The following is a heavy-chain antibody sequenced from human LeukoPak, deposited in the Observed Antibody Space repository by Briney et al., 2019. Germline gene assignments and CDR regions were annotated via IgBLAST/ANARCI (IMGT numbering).Heavy chain of an antibody. CDR3: AREMATIPRLFDY. D-gene: IGHD5-24*01. V-gene: IGHV3-30*03. CDR2: ISYDGSNK. Sequence: GGSLRLSCAASGFTFSSYGMHWVRQAPGKGLEWVAVISYDGSNKYYADSVKGRFTISRDNSKNTLYLQMNSLRAEDTAVYYCAREMATIPRLFDYWGQGTLVTVSS. J-gene: IGHJ4*02. CDR1: GFTFSSYG.